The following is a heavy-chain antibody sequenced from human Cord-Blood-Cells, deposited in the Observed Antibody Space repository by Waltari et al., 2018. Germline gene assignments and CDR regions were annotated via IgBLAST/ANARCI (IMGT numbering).Heavy chain of an antibody. CDR2: INHSGST. V-gene: IGHV4-34*01. CDR3: ARGYSGSYYYYYYGMDV. Sequence: QVQLQQWGAGLLKPSETLSLTCAVYGGSFSGYSWSWIRQPPGKGLEWIGEINHSGSTNYNPSLKSRVTISVDTSKNQFSLKLSSVTAADTAVYYCARGYSGSYYYYYYGMDVWGQGTTVTVSS. CDR1: GGSFSGYS. J-gene: IGHJ6*02. D-gene: IGHD1-26*01.